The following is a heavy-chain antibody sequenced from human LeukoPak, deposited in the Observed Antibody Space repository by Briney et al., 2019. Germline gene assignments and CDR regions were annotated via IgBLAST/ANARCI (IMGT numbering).Heavy chain of an antibody. J-gene: IGHJ4*02. CDR2: IDSNSRTI. D-gene: IGHD2-21*02. CDR3: AKDIVGGGDDY. V-gene: IGHV3-48*03. Sequence: GGSLRLSCAASGFTFSTYEMDWVRQAPGKGLEWISYIDSNSRTIHYADSVRGRFTISRDNAKDSLFLQMNSLRAEDTAVYYCAKDIVGGGDDYWGQGTLVIVSS. CDR1: GFTFSTYE.